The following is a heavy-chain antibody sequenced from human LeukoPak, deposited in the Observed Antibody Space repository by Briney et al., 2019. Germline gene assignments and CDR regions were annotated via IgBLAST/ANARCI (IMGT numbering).Heavy chain of an antibody. J-gene: IGHJ3*01. CDR2: TIPVSDTA. CDR3: ARWTVTVMIPETDANVFDV. V-gene: IGHV1-69*01. CDR1: GDTFGDSA. Sequence: SVKVSCKASGDTFGDSAIGWVRQAPGQGLEWMGGTIPVSDTATYAQKFQGRVTITAEESTRTTYMELSGLTSDDTAVYYCARWTVTVMIPETDANVFDVWGPGSMVTVSS. D-gene: IGHD1-14*01.